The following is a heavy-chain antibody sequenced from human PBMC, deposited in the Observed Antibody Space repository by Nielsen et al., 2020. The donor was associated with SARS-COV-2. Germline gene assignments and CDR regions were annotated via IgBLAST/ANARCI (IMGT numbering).Heavy chain of an antibody. CDR2: FDPEDGET. V-gene: IGHV1-24*01. J-gene: IGHJ4*02. D-gene: IGHD6-13*01. Sequence: WVRQAPGQGLEWMGGFDPEDGETIYAQKFQGRVTMTTDTSTSTAYMELRSLRSDDTAVYYCARDRSSSYSDYWGQGTLVTVSS. CDR3: ARDRSSSYSDY.